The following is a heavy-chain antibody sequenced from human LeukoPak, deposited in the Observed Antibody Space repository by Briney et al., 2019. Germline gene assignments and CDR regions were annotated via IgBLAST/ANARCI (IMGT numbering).Heavy chain of an antibody. V-gene: IGHV4-34*01. Sequence: IPSETLSLTCAVYGGSFSGYYWSWVRQPPGKGLEWIGEINHSGSTNYNPSLKSRVTISVDTSKNQFSLKLSSVTAADTAVYYCARGLSEFDYWGQGTLVTVSS. J-gene: IGHJ4*02. CDR3: ARGLSEFDY. CDR2: INHSGST. CDR1: GGSFSGYY.